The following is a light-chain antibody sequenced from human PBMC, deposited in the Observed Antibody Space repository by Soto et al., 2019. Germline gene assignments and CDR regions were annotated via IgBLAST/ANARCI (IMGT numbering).Light chain of an antibody. CDR3: AAWDDSLSGVV. J-gene: IGLJ2*01. V-gene: IGLV1-47*01. CDR1: NSNIGRNY. CDR2: RDS. Sequence: QSVLTQPPSASGTPGQRVTISCSGSNSNIGRNYVYWYQQLPGTAPKLLIYRDSRRPSGVPDRFSGSKSGTSASLAISGLRSADEADYYCAAWDDSLSGVVFGGGTQLTVL.